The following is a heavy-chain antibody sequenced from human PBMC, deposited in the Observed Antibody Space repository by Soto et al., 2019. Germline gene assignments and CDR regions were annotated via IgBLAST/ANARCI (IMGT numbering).Heavy chain of an antibody. D-gene: IGHD3-16*02. CDR1: GGSISSYY. CDR3: ARGYRKLDY. Sequence: SETLSLTCTVSGGSISSYYWSWIRQPPGKGLEWIGYIYYSRSTNYNPSLKSRVTISVDTSKNQFSLKLSSVPAADTAVYYCARGYRKLDYWGQGTLVTVSS. V-gene: IGHV4-59*01. CDR2: IYYSRST. J-gene: IGHJ4*02.